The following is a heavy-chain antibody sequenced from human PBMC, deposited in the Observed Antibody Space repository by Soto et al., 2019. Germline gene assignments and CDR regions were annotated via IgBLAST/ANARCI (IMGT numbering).Heavy chain of an antibody. J-gene: IGHJ4*02. CDR2: ISYDGSNK. CDR1: GFTFSSYA. Sequence: GGSLRLSCAASGFTFSSYAMHWVRQAPGKGLEWVAVISYDGSNKYYADSVKGRFTISRDNSKNTLYLQMNSLRAEDTAVYYCARESEDLTSNFDYWGQGTLVTVSS. CDR3: ARESEDLTSNFDY. V-gene: IGHV3-30-3*01.